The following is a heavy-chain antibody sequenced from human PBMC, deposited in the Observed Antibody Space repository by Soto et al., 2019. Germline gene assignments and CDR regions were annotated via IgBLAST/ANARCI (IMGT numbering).Heavy chain of an antibody. CDR3: AREARITIFGVAPNWFDP. J-gene: IGHJ5*02. D-gene: IGHD3-3*01. V-gene: IGHV4-34*01. CDR2: INHSGST. CDR1: GGSFSGYY. Sequence: QVQLQQWGAGLLKPSETLSLTCAVYGGSFSGYYWSWIRQPPGKGLEWIGEINHSGSTNYNPSLKSRVTISVDTSKNQFSLKLSSVTAADTAVYYCAREARITIFGVAPNWFDPWGQGTLVTVSS.